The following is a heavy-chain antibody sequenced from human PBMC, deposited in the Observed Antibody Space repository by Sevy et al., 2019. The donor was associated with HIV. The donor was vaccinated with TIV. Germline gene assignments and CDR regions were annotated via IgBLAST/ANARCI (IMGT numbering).Heavy chain of an antibody. CDR3: ARDSSGWYYFDS. Sequence: GESLKISCAVSGFTVSSNYMSWVRQAPGKGLEWVSVIYSGGSTSYADSVKGRFTISRDNSKNTVYLQMNNLRAEDTAVYYCARDSSGWYYFDSWGQGILVTVSS. CDR1: GFTVSSNY. D-gene: IGHD6-19*01. CDR2: IYSGGST. V-gene: IGHV3-53*01. J-gene: IGHJ4*02.